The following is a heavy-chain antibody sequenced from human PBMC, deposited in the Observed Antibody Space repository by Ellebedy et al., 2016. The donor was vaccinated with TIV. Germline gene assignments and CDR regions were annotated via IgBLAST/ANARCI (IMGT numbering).Heavy chain of an antibody. CDR2: TYYRSKWYD. J-gene: IGHJ5*02. V-gene: IGHV6-1*01. CDR3: ARGGDWFDP. CDR1: GDSVSSNSVI. Sequence: LRLSCAISGDSVSSNSVIWHWIRQSPSRGLEWLGRTYYRSKWYDDYAVSVRGRTTVKADTSKNQFSLQLNSVTPEDTAVYYCARGGDWFDPWGQGTLVTVSS.